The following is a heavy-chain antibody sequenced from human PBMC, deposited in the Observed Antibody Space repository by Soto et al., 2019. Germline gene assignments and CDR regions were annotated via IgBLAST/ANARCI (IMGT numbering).Heavy chain of an antibody. Sequence: SETLSLTCTVSGGSISSSSYYWGWIRQPPGKGLEWIGSIYYSGSTNYNPSLKSRVTISVDTSKNQFSLKLSSVTAADTAVYYCARGPREYSGYDLYPSVYHRKKWYFDLWGRGTLVTVSS. CDR1: GGSISSSSYY. D-gene: IGHD5-12*01. CDR2: IYYSGST. CDR3: ARGPREYSGYDLYPSVYHRKKWYFDL. J-gene: IGHJ2*01. V-gene: IGHV4-39*07.